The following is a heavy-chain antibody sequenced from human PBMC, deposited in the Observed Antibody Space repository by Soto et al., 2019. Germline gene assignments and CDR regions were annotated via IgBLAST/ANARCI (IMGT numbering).Heavy chain of an antibody. D-gene: IGHD3-3*01. V-gene: IGHV3-9*01. CDR3: ARDGLGGFFDY. CDR1: GFTFDDYG. J-gene: IGHJ4*02. Sequence: GGSLRLSCAASGFTFDDYGMHWVRQVPGKGLEWVSGIRENRSKQRYADSVKGLFTIARDNAKNSVYLQMNSLRAEDTAVYYCARDGLGGFFDYWGQGIQVTVSS. CDR2: IRENRSKQ.